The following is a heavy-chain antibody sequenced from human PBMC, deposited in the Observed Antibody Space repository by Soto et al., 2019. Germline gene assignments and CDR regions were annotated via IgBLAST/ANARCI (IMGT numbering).Heavy chain of an antibody. J-gene: IGHJ4*02. CDR2: IIPILGIA. V-gene: IGHV1-69*02. CDR1: GGTFSSYT. Sequence: QVQLVQSGAEVKKPGSSVKVSCKASGGTFSSYTISWVRQAPGQGLEWMGRIIPILGIANYAQKFQGRVTITADKSTSTAYMELSSLRSEDTAVYYCASFWSGYYTGDYWGQGTLVTVSS. D-gene: IGHD3-3*01. CDR3: ASFWSGYYTGDY.